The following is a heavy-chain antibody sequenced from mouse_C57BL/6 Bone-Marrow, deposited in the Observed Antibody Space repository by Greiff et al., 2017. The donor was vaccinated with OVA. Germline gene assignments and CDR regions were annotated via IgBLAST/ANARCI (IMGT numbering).Heavy chain of an antibody. V-gene: IGHV1-81*01. CDR1: GSTFTSYG. D-gene: IGHD1-1*01. CDR2: IYPRSGNT. J-gene: IGHJ4*01. CDR3: ARTTVVANYYAMDY. Sequence: QVQLKQSGAELARPGASVKLSCKASGSTFTSYGLSWVKQRTGQGLEWIGEIYPRSGNTYSNEKFQGKATLTADKSSSTAYMELRSLTSEDSAVYFCARTTVVANYYAMDYWGQGTSVTVSS.